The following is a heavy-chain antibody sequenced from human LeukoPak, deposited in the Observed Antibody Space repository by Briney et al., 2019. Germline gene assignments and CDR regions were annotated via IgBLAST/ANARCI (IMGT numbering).Heavy chain of an antibody. CDR2: IYYSRST. CDR1: GGSISSSSYY. Sequence: PSETLSLTCTVSGGSISSSSYYWGWIRQPPGKGLEWIGSIYYSRSTYYNPSLKSRVTISVDTSKNQFSLKLSSVTAADTAVYYYARHSQVYYYYMDVWGKGTTVTISS. J-gene: IGHJ6*03. CDR3: ARHSQVYYYYMDV. V-gene: IGHV4-39*01.